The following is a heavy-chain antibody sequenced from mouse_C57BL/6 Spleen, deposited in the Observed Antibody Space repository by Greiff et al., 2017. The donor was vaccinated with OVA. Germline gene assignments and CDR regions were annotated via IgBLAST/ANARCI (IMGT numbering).Heavy chain of an antibody. CDR2: IDPETGGT. Sequence: VQLQQSGAELVRPGASVTLSCKASGYTFTDYEMHWVKQTPVHGLEWIGAIDPETGGTAYNQKFKGKAILTADKSSSTAYMELRSLTSEDSAVYYCTRGELCFDYWGQGTTLTVSS. CDR1: GYTFTDYE. V-gene: IGHV1-15*01. J-gene: IGHJ2*01. CDR3: TRGELCFDY.